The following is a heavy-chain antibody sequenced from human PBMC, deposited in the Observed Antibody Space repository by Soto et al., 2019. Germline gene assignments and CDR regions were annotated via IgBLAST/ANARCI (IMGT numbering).Heavy chain of an antibody. CDR3: GREPPFGVAAYDAFDI. V-gene: IGHV3-33*01. Sequence: GGSLRLSCAASGFTFSSYGMHWVRQAPGKGLEWVAVIWYDGSNKYYADSVKGRFTISRDNSKNTLYLQMNSLRAEETVVFYCGREPPFGVAAYDAFDIWGKGTMVTVS. D-gene: IGHD2-15*01. J-gene: IGHJ3*02. CDR1: GFTFSSYG. CDR2: IWYDGSNK.